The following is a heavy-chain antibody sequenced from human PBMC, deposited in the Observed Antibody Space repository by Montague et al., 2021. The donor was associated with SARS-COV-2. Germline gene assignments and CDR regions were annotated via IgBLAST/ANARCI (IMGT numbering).Heavy chain of an antibody. Sequence: SETLSLTCDVSGASVKNFHWTWVRESPATGLERIGDVRAAGVTNYNPSLGSRVASFMDTSRAQFSLTLASLTIADTARYYCARFIRTGKSSRFDHWG. CDR3: ARFIRTGKSSRFDH. CDR1: GASVKNFH. J-gene: IGHJ4*01. D-gene: IGHD1-1*01. CDR2: VRAAGVT. V-gene: IGHV4-4*08.